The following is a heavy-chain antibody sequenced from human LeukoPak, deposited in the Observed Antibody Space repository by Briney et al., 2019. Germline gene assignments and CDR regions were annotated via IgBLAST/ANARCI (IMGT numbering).Heavy chain of an antibody. V-gene: IGHV4-34*01. D-gene: IGHD3-10*01. CDR2: INHSGST. Sequence: SETLSLICAVYGGSFSGYYWSWIRQPPGKGLEWIGEINHSGSTNYNPSLKSRVTISVDTSKNQFSLKLSSVTAADTAVYYCARGFTIRSYVFDYWGQGTLVTVSS. CDR1: GGSFSGYY. J-gene: IGHJ4*02. CDR3: ARGFTIRSYVFDY.